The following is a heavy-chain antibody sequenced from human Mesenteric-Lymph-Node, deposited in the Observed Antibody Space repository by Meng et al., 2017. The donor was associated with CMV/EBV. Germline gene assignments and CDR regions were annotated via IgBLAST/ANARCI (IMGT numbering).Heavy chain of an antibody. J-gene: IGHJ4*02. CDR1: FTFSDYY. CDR2: ISSGSSYT. CDR3: ARPQTYCSGGTCYSPPDY. Sequence: FTFSDYYMSWILQAPGMGLEWISYISSGSSYTEYADSVKGRFTISRDNTKNSLYLQMHSLRAEDTAVYYCARPQTYCSGGTCYSPPDYWGQGTLVTVSS. D-gene: IGHD2-15*01. V-gene: IGHV3-11*06.